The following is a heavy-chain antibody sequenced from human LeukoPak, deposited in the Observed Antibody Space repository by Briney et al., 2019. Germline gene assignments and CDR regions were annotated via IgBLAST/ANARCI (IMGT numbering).Heavy chain of an antibody. J-gene: IGHJ5*02. CDR1: GYTFTGYY. V-gene: IGHV1-2*02. Sequence: ASVKVSCKASGYTFTGYYMHWVRQAPGQGLEWMGWINPNSGGTNYAQKFQGRVTMTRDTSISTAYMELSRLRSDDMAVYYCARESDIVVVPAAIEVPRALDPWGQGTLVTVSS. CDR2: INPNSGGT. D-gene: IGHD2-2*01. CDR3: ARESDIVVVPAAIEVPRALDP.